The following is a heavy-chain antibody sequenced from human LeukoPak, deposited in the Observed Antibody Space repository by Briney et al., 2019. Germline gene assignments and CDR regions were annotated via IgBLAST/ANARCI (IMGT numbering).Heavy chain of an antibody. CDR1: GFTFSDYY. J-gene: IGHJ4*02. CDR3: ARAGKRIAARTYFDY. D-gene: IGHD6-6*01. V-gene: IGHV3-11*04. Sequence: GGSLRLSCAASGFTFSDYYMSWIRQAPGKGLEWVSCISSSGSTIYYADSVKGRFTISRDNAKNSLYLQMNSLRAEDTAVYYCARAGKRIAARTYFDYWGQGTLVTVSS. CDR2: ISSSGSTI.